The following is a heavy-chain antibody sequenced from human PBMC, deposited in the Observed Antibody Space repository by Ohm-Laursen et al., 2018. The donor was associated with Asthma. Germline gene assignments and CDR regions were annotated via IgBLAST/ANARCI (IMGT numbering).Heavy chain of an antibody. V-gene: IGHV3-33*06. CDR3: AKFGRDYRSHGMDV. J-gene: IGHJ6*02. D-gene: IGHD4-11*01. CDR2: IWYGGTNK. CDR1: GFTFTSYD. Sequence: SLRLSCSASGFTFTSYDMYWVRQAPGKGLEFVAVIWYGGTNKYYADSVQGRFTISRDIAKNTLYLEMHSLRAEDTAVYYCAKFGRDYRSHGMDVWGQGTTVTVSS.